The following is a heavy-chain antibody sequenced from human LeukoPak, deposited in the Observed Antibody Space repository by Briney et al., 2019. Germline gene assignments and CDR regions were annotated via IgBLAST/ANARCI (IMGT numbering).Heavy chain of an antibody. D-gene: IGHD3-3*01. Sequence: GGSLRLSCAASGFTFSNYGMHWVRQAPGKGLEWVAVISSDGSSTSYADSVKGRFTISRDNSKNTLYLQMNSLRAEDTAVYYCAKTSFGPDFDAFDIWGPGTMVTVSS. CDR3: AKTSFGPDFDAFDI. CDR1: GFTFSNYG. J-gene: IGHJ3*02. V-gene: IGHV3-NL1*01. CDR2: ISSDGSST.